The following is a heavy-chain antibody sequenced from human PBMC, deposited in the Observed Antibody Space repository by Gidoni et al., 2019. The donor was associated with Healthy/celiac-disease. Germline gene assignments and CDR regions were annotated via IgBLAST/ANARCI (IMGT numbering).Heavy chain of an antibody. CDR3: AKWAVSGYYYYGMDV. CDR2: ISGSGGST. J-gene: IGHJ6*02. Sequence: EVQLLESGGGLVQPGGSLRLSCAASGFTFSRYAMNWVRQAPGKGLEWVSAISGSGGSTYYADSVKGRFTISRDNSKNTLYLQMNSLRAEDTAVYYCAKWAVSGYYYYGMDVWGQGTTVTVSS. CDR1: GFTFSRYA. V-gene: IGHV3-23*01. D-gene: IGHD3-3*01.